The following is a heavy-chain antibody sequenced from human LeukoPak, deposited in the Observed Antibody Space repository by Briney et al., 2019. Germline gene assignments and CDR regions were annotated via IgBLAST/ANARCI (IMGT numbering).Heavy chain of an antibody. CDR2: ISGSGGHT. CDR3: ARDLFLGSYGYGPWESGYYYNPLDV. J-gene: IGHJ6*02. CDR1: GFTFSSYA. Sequence: PGGSLRLSCAASGFTFSSYAMSWVRQAPGKGLEWVSCISGSGGHTYYADSVKGRFIISRDNAKNTLYLQMNSLRVEDTAVYYCARDLFLGSYGYGPWESGYYYNPLDVWGQGTTVTVSS. V-gene: IGHV3-23*01. D-gene: IGHD5-18*01.